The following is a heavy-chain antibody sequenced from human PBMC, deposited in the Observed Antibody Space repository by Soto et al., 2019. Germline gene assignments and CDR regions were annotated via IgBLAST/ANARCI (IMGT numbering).Heavy chain of an antibody. CDR2: INHSGST. D-gene: IGHD3-3*01. Sequence: NLSLTCAVYGGSFSGYYWSWIRQPPGKGLEWIGEINHSGSTNYNPSLKSRVTISVDTSKNQFSLKLSSVTAADTAVYYCARGSRRSYDFWSGYYSPFFDYWGQGTLVTVSS. V-gene: IGHV4-34*01. CDR3: ARGSRRSYDFWSGYYSPFFDY. CDR1: GGSFSGYY. J-gene: IGHJ4*02.